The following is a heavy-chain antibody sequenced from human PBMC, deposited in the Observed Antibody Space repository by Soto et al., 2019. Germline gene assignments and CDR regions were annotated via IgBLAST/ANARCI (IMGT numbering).Heavy chain of an antibody. CDR1: GGSISSSSYS. CDR2: IYYSGST. CDR3: GRQPGHCGSTTCFGYYSVDV. D-gene: IGHD2-2*01. J-gene: IGHJ6*02. V-gene: IGHV4-39*01. Sequence: QLQLQESGPRLVKPSETLSLTCSVSGGSISSSSYSWGWIRQPPGKGLEWIGTIYYSGSTHYNPSPEGRAAISAAPPNNQFSLRLSSGTAADTAVYYCGRQPGHCGSTTCFGYYSVDVWGQGTTVTVS.